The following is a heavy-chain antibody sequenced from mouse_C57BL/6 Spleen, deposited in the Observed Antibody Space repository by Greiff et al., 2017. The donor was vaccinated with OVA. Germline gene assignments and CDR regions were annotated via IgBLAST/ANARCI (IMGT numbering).Heavy chain of an antibody. CDR3: ARDGALITTVEYYFDY. J-gene: IGHJ2*01. CDR1: GYTFTSYW. Sequence: QVQLQQPGAELVMPGASVKLSCKASGYTFTSYWMHWVKQRPGQGLEWIGEIDPSDSYTNYNQKFKGKSTLTVDKSSSTAYMQLSSLTSEDSAVYYCARDGALITTVEYYFDYWGQGTTLTVSS. V-gene: IGHV1-69*01. D-gene: IGHD1-1*01. CDR2: IDPSDSYT.